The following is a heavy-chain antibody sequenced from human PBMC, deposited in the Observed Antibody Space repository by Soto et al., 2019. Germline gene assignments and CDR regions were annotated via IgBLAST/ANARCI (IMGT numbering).Heavy chain of an antibody. D-gene: IGHD1-26*01. CDR3: ARHGITGSYYDAFDI. CDR2: INGGNGNT. J-gene: IGHJ3*02. V-gene: IGHV1-3*01. Sequence: ASVKVSCKASGNTVPNYAIHWVRQAPGQRLEWMGWINGGNGNTYYSEHFQGRVTITRDTSASTAYMELSSLRSEDTAVYYCARHGITGSYYDAFDIWGQGTMVTV. CDR1: GNTVPNYA.